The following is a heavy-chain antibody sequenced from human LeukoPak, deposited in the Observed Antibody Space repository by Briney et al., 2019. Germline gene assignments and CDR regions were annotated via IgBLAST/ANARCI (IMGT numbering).Heavy chain of an antibody. V-gene: IGHV3-7*01. CDR1: GFTFSSYW. Sequence: GGSLRLSCAASGFTFSSYWMSWVRQAPGKGLEWVANIKQDGSEKYYVDSVKGRFTISRDNAKNSLYLQMNSLRAEDTAVYYCARAPPTYYYDSSGYVDYWGQGTLVTASS. J-gene: IGHJ4*02. D-gene: IGHD3-22*01. CDR2: IKQDGSEK. CDR3: ARAPPTYYYDSSGYVDY.